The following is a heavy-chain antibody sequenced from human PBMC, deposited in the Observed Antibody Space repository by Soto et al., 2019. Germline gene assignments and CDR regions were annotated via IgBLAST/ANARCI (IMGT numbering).Heavy chain of an antibody. CDR1: GYTFTSYG. V-gene: IGHV1-18*01. D-gene: IGHD3-3*01. CDR3: ARRGDFWSGYVTMYYYFDY. CDR2: ISAYNGNT. Sequence: QVQLVQSGAEVKKPGASVKVSCKASGYTFTSYGISWVRQAPGQGLEWMGWISAYNGNTNYAQKLQGRVTMTTDTSTSTAYMELRSVRSDDTAVYYCARRGDFWSGYVTMYYYFDYWGQGTLVTVSS. J-gene: IGHJ4*02.